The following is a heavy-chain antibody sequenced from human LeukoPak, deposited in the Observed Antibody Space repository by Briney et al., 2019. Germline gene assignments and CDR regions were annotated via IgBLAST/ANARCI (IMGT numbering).Heavy chain of an antibody. J-gene: IGHJ5*02. V-gene: IGHV3-21*01. D-gene: IGHD2-15*01. CDR3: ARDFCSGGSCYSGADL. Sequence: GGSLRLSCAASGFTFSSYWMSWVRQAPGKGLEWVSSISSSSSYIYYADSVKGRFTISRDNAKNSLYLQMNSLRAEDTAVYYCARDFCSGGSCYSGADLWGQGTLVTVSS. CDR1: GFTFSSYW. CDR2: ISSSSSYI.